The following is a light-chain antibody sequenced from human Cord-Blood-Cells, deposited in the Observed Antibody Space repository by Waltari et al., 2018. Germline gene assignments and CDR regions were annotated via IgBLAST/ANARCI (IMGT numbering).Light chain of an antibody. CDR3: QQYNSYPLT. V-gene: IGKV1-5*03. Sequence: DIQMTQPPSTLSASVADRVTITCRASQSISSWLAWYQQKPGKAPKLLIYKASSLESGVPSRFSGSGSGTEFTLTISSLQPDDFATYYCQQYNSYPLTFGGGTKVEIK. CDR2: KAS. CDR1: QSISSW. J-gene: IGKJ4*01.